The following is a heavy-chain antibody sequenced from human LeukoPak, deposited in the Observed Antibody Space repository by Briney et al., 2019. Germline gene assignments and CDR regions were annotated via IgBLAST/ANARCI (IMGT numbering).Heavy chain of an antibody. D-gene: IGHD6-19*01. J-gene: IGHJ4*02. Sequence: SETLSLTCAVYGGSFSGYYWSWIRQPPGKGLEWIGEINHSGSTNYNPSLKSRVTVSVDTSKNQFSLKLSSVTAADTAVYYCARGLVAVAGTDYWGQGTLVTVSS. V-gene: IGHV4-34*01. CDR3: ARGLVAVAGTDY. CDR2: INHSGST. CDR1: GGSFSGYY.